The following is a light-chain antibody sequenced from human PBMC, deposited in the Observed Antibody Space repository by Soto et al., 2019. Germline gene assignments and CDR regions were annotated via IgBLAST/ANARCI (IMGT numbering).Light chain of an antibody. V-gene: IGLV4-69*01. CDR2: LNSDGSH. Sequence: QPVLTQSPSASASLGASVKLTCTLSSGHSTFAIAWHQQKPEKGPRYLMKLNSDGSHTKGDGIPDRFSGSSSGAERYLTISSLQSEDGADYYCQTWGTGIVVFGGGTKLTVL. CDR1: SGHSTFA. CDR3: QTWGTGIVV. J-gene: IGLJ2*01.